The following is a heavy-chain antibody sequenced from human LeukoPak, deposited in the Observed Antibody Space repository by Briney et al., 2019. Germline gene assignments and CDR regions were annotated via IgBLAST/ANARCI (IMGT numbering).Heavy chain of an antibody. D-gene: IGHD1-26*01. V-gene: IGHV3-66*04. CDR3: AKLWDSGSRKTHFDY. J-gene: IGHJ4*02. Sequence: GGSLRLSCAASGFTVSSNYMSWVRQAPGKGLEWVSVIYSGGSTYYADSVKGRFTISRDNSKNTLYLQMNSLRAEDTAVYYCAKLWDSGSRKTHFDYWGQGTLVTVSS. CDR1: GFTVSSNY. CDR2: IYSGGST.